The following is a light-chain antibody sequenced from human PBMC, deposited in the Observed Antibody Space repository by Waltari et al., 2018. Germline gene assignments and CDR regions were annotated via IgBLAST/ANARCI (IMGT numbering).Light chain of an antibody. Sequence: QSALTQPASVSGSHGQSITISCPGTSRDLGGYNPFPLYQQPPGKAPKLMIYDVSHRPSGVSNRFSGSKSGNTASLTISGLQAEDEADYYCSSYTSSSILQFGGGTKLTVL. J-gene: IGLJ2*01. V-gene: IGLV2-14*03. CDR3: SSYTSSSILQ. CDR2: DVS. CDR1: SRDLGGYNP.